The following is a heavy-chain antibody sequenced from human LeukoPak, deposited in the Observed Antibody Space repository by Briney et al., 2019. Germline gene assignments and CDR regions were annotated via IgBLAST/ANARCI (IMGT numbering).Heavy chain of an antibody. Sequence: SVKVPCKTSGGTFNNSAISWVRQAPGQGLEWLGGIMPLFGTAGYAQKFQGRVTITKDESTRTVYLELTSLTADDTAVYYCARDVHGDYGSGWFDPWGQGTLVSVSP. V-gene: IGHV1-69*05. J-gene: IGHJ5*02. CDR2: IMPLFGTA. D-gene: IGHD4-17*01. CDR1: GGTFNNSA. CDR3: ARDVHGDYGSGWFDP.